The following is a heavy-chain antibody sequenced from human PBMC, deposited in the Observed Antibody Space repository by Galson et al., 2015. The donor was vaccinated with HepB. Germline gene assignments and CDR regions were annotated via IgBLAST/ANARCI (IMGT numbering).Heavy chain of an antibody. CDR1: GVSIRNNRSY. Sequence: SETLSLTCSVSGVSIRNNRSYWGWIRQSPGKGLEWLGNIYYTENTYYNPSLNGRLTVSQDKSKNHFSLNLRSVTAADTAVYYCARAADDSRTYLWSDWGQGTREIVSS. CDR3: ARAADDSRTYLWSD. J-gene: IGHJ4*02. V-gene: IGHV4-39*02. CDR2: IYYTENT. D-gene: IGHD2-21*01.